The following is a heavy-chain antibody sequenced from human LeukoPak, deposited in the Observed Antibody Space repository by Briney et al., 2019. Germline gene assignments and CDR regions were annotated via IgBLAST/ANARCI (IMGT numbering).Heavy chain of an antibody. CDR1: GYSISSGYY. CDR3: ARDPYYYDSRDYSY. CDR2: IYHSGST. J-gene: IGHJ4*02. Sequence: SETLSLTCTVSGYSISSGYYWGWIRQPPGKGLEWIGNIYHSGSTYYNPSLKSRVTISVDTSKNHFSLKLTSVAAADTAVYYCARDPYYYDSRDYSYWGQGTLVTVSS. D-gene: IGHD3-22*01. V-gene: IGHV4-38-2*02.